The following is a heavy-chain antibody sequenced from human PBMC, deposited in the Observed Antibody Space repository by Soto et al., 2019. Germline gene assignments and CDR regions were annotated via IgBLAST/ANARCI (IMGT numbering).Heavy chain of an antibody. J-gene: IGHJ6*02. D-gene: IGHD3-22*01. CDR2: IWYDGSNK. CDR3: ARDMDYYDSSGYSYYYGMDV. Sequence: SLRLSCAASGFTFSSYGMHWVRQAPGKGLEWVAVIWYDGSNKYYADSVKGRFTISRDNSKNTLYLQMNSLRAEDTAVYYCARDMDYYDSSGYSYYYGMDVWGQGTTVTVSS. CDR1: GFTFSSYG. V-gene: IGHV3-33*01.